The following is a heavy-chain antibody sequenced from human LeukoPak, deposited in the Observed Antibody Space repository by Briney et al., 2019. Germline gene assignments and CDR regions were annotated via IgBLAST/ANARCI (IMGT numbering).Heavy chain of an antibody. Sequence: TGGSLRLSCAASGFTVSSTYMSWVRQAPGKGLEWVSVIYSGGNIYYIDSVKGRFTISRDTSKNTLYLQMNSLRAEDTAVYYCARTYDSSGYYDQGLDYWGQGTLVTVSS. J-gene: IGHJ4*02. D-gene: IGHD3-22*01. CDR2: IYSGGNI. CDR3: ARTYDSSGYYDQGLDY. CDR1: GFTVSSTY. V-gene: IGHV3-53*01.